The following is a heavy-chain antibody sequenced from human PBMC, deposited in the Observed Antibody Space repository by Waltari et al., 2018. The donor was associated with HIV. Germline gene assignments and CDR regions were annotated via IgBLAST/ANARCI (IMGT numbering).Heavy chain of an antibody. Sequence: EIQLLESGGGLVQPGGSLRLSCAASGFIFDNQGMSGVRQAPGKGLEWVSAIGGIGATIYYADSVKGRFTVSRDNSKNTLYLQMHSLRVEDTAVYYCTKLTDSATTDWGQGTPVTVSS. CDR3: TKLTDSATTD. D-gene: IGHD1-26*01. CDR1: GFIFDNQG. CDR2: IGGIGATI. V-gene: IGHV3-23*01. J-gene: IGHJ4*02.